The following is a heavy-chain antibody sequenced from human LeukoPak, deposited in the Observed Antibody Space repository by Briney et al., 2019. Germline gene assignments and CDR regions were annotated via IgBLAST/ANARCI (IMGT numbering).Heavy chain of an antibody. CDR3: ARAYSSSWYDF. V-gene: IGHV3-23*01. D-gene: IGHD6-13*01. CDR2: ISSSGSGGST. CDR1: GFTFSSYA. J-gene: IGHJ5*01. Sequence: GGSLRLSCAASGFTFSSYAMSWVRQAPGKGLEWVSSISSSGSGGSTYYADSVKGRFTISRDNSKNTLYLQINSVRAEDTAVYYCARAYSSSWYDFWGQGTLVTVSS.